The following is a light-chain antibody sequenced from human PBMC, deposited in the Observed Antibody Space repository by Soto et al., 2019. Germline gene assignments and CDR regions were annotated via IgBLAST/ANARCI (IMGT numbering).Light chain of an antibody. J-gene: IGKJ1*01. CDR2: DAS. CDR3: QDSTNRLST. CDR1: QSVSCY. Sequence: EIGLTHAPAARSFSPVKIATLSFRSSQSVSCYLAWYQQKPGQAPRLLIYDASNRAAGIPARFSGSGSGTDFNLTISSLEPEDFVLYYCQDSTNRLSTFGQRTKV. V-gene: IGKV3-11*01.